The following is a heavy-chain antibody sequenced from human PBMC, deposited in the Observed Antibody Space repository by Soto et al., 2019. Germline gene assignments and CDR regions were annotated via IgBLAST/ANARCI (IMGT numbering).Heavy chain of an antibody. CDR3: ARGRYCLTGRCFPNWFDS. Sequence: QVQLLESGPGLVKPSQTLSLTCSVSGDSISNLDYFWAWIRQPPGQALEYIGYIYKSATTYYNPSFESRVATSVDTSKSQFSLKVTSVTAADTAVYFCARGRYCLTGRCFPNWFDSWGQGALVTVSS. CDR2: IYKSATT. CDR1: GDSISNLDYF. V-gene: IGHV4-30-4*01. J-gene: IGHJ5*01. D-gene: IGHD7-27*01.